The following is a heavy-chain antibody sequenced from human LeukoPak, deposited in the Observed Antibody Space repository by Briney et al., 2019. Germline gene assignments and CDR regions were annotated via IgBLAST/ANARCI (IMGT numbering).Heavy chain of an antibody. CDR3: TTHRGYSYGYPDDY. CDR1: GFTFRSYG. CDR2: ISYDGSNK. J-gene: IGHJ4*02. D-gene: IGHD5-18*01. Sequence: GGSLRLSCAASGFTFRSYGMRWVRQAPGKGLEWVAVISYDGSNKYYGDSVKGRFTISRDNSKNTLYLQMNSLRGEDTAVYYCTTHRGYSYGYPDDYWGQGTLVTVSS. V-gene: IGHV3-30*03.